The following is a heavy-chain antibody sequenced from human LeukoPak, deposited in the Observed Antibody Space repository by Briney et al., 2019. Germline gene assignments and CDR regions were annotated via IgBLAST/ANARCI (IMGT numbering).Heavy chain of an antibody. CDR1: GGSISSYY. Sequence: PSETLSLTCTVSGGSISSYYWSWIRQPAGKGLEWIGSIYHSGSTYYNPSLNSRVTISVDTSKNQFSLKLSSVTAADTAVYYCARGGPPFSFDSWGQGTLVTVSS. J-gene: IGHJ4*02. V-gene: IGHV4-4*07. CDR2: IYHSGST. CDR3: ARGGPPFSFDS. D-gene: IGHD3-16*01.